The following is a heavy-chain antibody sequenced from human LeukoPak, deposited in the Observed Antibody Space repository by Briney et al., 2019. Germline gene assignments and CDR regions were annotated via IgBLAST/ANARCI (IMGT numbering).Heavy chain of an antibody. CDR3: ARGNYDILTPGGNYFDY. CDR1: GGSISSYY. J-gene: IGHJ4*02. CDR2: IYTSGST. V-gene: IGHV4-4*07. Sequence: SETLSLTCTVSGGSISSYYWSWIRQPAGKGLEWIGRIYTSGSTNYNPSLKGRVTMSVDTSKNQFSLKLSSVTAADTALYYCARGNYDILTPGGNYFDYWGQGILVTVSS. D-gene: IGHD3-9*01.